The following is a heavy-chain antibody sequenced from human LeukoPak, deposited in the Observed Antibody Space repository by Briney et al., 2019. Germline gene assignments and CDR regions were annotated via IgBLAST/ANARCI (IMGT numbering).Heavy chain of an antibody. CDR3: TSTASTVTTMGYYFDY. J-gene: IGHJ4*02. CDR1: GFTFGDYA. Sequence: GGSLRLSCTASGFTFGDYAMSWFRQAPGKGLEWVGFIRSKAYGGTTEYAASVKGRFTISIDDSKSIAYLQMNSLKTEDTAVYYCTSTASTVTTMGYYFDYWGQGTLVTVSS. D-gene: IGHD4-17*01. V-gene: IGHV3-49*03. CDR2: IRSKAYGGTT.